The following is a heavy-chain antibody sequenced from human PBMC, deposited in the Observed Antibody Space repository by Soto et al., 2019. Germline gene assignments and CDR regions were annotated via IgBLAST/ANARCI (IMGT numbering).Heavy chain of an antibody. V-gene: IGHV5-10-1*01. Sequence: PGESLKISCKGSGYSFTSYWISWVRQMPGKGLEWMGRIDPSDSYANYSPSFQGHVTISADKSISTAYLQWSSLKASDTAMYYCARSESGYCSSTSCYYYGMDVWGQGATVTVSS. CDR2: IDPSDSYA. CDR1: GYSFTSYW. D-gene: IGHD2-2*01. CDR3: ARSESGYCSSTSCYYYGMDV. J-gene: IGHJ6*02.